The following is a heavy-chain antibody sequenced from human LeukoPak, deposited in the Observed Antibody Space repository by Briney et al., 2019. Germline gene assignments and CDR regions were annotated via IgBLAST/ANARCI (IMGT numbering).Heavy chain of an antibody. Sequence: GGSLRLSCAASGFTFSSYAMHWVRQAPGKGLEWVAVISYDGSNKYYADSVKGRFTISRDNSKNTLYLQMNSLRDEDTAVYYCARGYTNYPFDYWGQGTLVTVSS. V-gene: IGHV3-30*04. J-gene: IGHJ4*02. D-gene: IGHD1-1*01. CDR1: GFTFSSYA. CDR2: ISYDGSNK. CDR3: ARGYTNYPFDY.